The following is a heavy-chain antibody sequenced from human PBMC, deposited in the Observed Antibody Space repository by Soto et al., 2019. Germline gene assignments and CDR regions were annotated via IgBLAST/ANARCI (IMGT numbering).Heavy chain of an antibody. CDR1: GYTFTGYY. Sequence: GASVKVSCKASGYTFTGYYMHWVRQAPGQGLEWMGWINPNSGGTNYAQKFQGRVTMTRDTSISTAYMELSRLRSDDTAVYYCARDGRITNFGVAKLSMDVWGQGTTVTVSS. CDR3: ARDGRITNFGVAKLSMDV. V-gene: IGHV1-2*02. D-gene: IGHD3-3*01. CDR2: INPNSGGT. J-gene: IGHJ6*02.